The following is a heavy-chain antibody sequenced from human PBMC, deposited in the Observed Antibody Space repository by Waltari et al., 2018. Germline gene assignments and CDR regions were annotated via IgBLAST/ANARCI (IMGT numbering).Heavy chain of an antibody. CDR3: AHTLGITMVRGLYDY. V-gene: IGHV2-5*02. CDR2: IYWDDDK. CDR1: GFSLSTSGVG. Sequence: QITLKESGPTLVKPTQTLTLTCTFSGFSLSTSGVGVGWIRQPPGKALEWLALIYWDDDKRYSPSLKSRLTITKDTPKNQVVLTMTNMDPVDTATYYCAHTLGITMVRGLYDYWGQGTLVTVSS. J-gene: IGHJ4*02. D-gene: IGHD3-10*01.